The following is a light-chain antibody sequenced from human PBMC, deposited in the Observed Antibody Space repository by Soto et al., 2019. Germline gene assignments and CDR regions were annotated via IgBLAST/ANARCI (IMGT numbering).Light chain of an antibody. CDR1: QSVSSSY. V-gene: IGKV3-20*01. CDR2: GAS. Sequence: EIVLTQSPGTLSLSPGERATLSCRASQSVSSSYLAWYQQKPGQAPRLLIYGASSRATGIPDRFSGSGSGTDFTLTISRLEPEDFAVHYCQQYGSSREDTFGQGTKLEIK. CDR3: QQYGSSREDT. J-gene: IGKJ2*01.